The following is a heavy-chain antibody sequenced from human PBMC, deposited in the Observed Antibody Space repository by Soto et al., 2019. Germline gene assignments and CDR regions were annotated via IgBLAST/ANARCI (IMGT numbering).Heavy chain of an antibody. J-gene: IGHJ6*02. D-gene: IGHD2-2*01. CDR3: ARVEGGYCSSTSCRQHYYSSGMDV. Sequence: GGSLRLSCAASGFTFSSYGMHWVRQAPGKGLEWVAVIWYDGSNKYYADSVKGRFTISRDNSKNTLYLQMNSLRAEDTAVYYCARVEGGYCSSTSCRQHYYSSGMDVWGQGTTVTVSS. V-gene: IGHV3-33*01. CDR1: GFTFSSYG. CDR2: IWYDGSNK.